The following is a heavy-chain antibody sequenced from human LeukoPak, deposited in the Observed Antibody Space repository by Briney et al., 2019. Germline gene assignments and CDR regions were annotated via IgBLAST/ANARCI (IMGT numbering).Heavy chain of an antibody. J-gene: IGHJ5*02. D-gene: IGHD3-3*01. CDR1: GFTFSSYS. V-gene: IGHV3-21*01. Sequence: PGGSLGLSCAASGFTFSSYSMNWVRQAPGKGLEWVSSISSSSSYIYYADSVKGRFTISRDNAKNSLYLQMNSLRAEDTAVYYCARSLGFWRSRVISFSDWFDPWGQGTLVTVSS. CDR2: ISSSSSYI. CDR3: ARSLGFWRSRVISFSDWFDP.